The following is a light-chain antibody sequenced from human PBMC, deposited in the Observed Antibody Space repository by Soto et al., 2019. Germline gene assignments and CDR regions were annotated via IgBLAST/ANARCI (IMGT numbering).Light chain of an antibody. V-gene: IGKV1-33*01. J-gene: IGKJ4*01. CDR1: QDINRY. Sequence: DIQLTQSPSSLSSSVGDRVTITCQASQDINRYLNWYQQKPGKAPKLLLYDASNLQTGVPSRFSGSGSETSFTLIISRLQPEDIATYYWQQYDDDILTFGGGTQVE. CDR2: DAS. CDR3: QQYDDDILT.